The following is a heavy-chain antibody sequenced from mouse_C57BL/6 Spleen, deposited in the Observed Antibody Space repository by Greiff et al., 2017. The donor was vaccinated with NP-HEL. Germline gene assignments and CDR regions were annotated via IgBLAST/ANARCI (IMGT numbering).Heavy chain of an antibody. CDR2: ISDGGSYT. Sequence: EVKLVESGGGLVKPGGSLKLSCAASGFTFSSYAMSWIRQTPEKRLEWVATISDGGSYTYYPDNVKGRFTISRDNAKNNLYLQMSHLKSEDTAMYYCARDRRDYDGGGYFDYWGQGTTLTVSS. D-gene: IGHD2-4*01. V-gene: IGHV5-4*01. CDR3: ARDRRDYDGGGYFDY. J-gene: IGHJ2*01. CDR1: GFTFSSYA.